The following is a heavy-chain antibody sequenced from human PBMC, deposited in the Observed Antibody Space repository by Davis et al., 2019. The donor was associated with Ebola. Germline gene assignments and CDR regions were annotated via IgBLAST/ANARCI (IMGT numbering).Heavy chain of an antibody. V-gene: IGHV3-33*01. Sequence: GESLKISCAASGFTFSSYGMHWVRQAPGKGLEWVAVIWYDGSNKYYADSVKGRFTISRDNSKNTLYLQMNSLRAEDTAVYYCAFGWEEAFDIWGQGTMVTVSS. D-gene: IGHD1-26*01. J-gene: IGHJ3*02. CDR1: GFTFSSYG. CDR3: AFGWEEAFDI. CDR2: IWYDGSNK.